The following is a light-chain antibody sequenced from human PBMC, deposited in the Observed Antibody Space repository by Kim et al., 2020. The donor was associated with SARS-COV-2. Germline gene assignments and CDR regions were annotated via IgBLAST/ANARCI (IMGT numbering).Light chain of an antibody. CDR2: GAS. J-gene: IGKJ1*01. Sequence: EIVLTQSPGTLSLSPGERATLSCRASQNIGGYSLAWYQQKPGQAPRLLIYGASIRASAIPDRFSGSGSVTEFTLTISGLEPEDSAIFYCQQYFSSRPTFGQGTKVDIK. V-gene: IGKV3-20*01. CDR1: QNIGGYS. CDR3: QQYFSSRPT.